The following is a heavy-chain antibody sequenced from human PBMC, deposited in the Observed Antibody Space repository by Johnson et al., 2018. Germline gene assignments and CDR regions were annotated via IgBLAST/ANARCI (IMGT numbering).Heavy chain of an antibody. Sequence: VQLVESGGGLVQPGGSLKLSCAASGFTFSGSAMHWVRQASGKGLEWVGRIRSKANSYATAYAASVKGRFTISRDDSKNTAYLQMNSLKTEDTAVYYCAKGPSDWFYYFDYWGQGTTVTVSS. J-gene: IGHJ4*03. CDR1: GFTFSGSA. D-gene: IGHD3-9*01. V-gene: IGHV3-73*01. CDR2: IRSKANSYAT. CDR3: AKGPSDWFYYFDY.